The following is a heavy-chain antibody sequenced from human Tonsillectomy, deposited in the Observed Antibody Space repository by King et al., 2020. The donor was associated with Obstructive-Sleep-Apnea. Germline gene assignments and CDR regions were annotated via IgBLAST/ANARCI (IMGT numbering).Heavy chain of an antibody. Sequence: VQLVESGGGVVQPGRSLRLSCAASGFTFSSFPMHWVRQAPGEGLEWGAVISNDGNVKYYLDTVQGRFTISRENSGNTLSLQMNSLRTEDTAVYYCARDRRDCTSTICYGHYYYDMDVWGQGTTVTVSS. J-gene: IGHJ6*02. CDR3: ARDRRDCTSTICYGHYYYDMDV. CDR1: GFTFSSFP. CDR2: ISNDGNVK. D-gene: IGHD2-2*01. V-gene: IGHV3-30*04.